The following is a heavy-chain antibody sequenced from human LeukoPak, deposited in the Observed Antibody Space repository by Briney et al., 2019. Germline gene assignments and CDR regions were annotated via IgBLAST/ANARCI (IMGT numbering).Heavy chain of an antibody. CDR2: TYYRSKWYN. Sequence: SQTLSLTCAISGDSVSSNSAARNWIRQSPSRGLEWLGRTYYRSKWYNDYAVSVKSRITINPDTSKNQFSLQLNSVTPEDTAVYYCARAGISIAARPYGWFDPWGQGTLVTVSS. V-gene: IGHV6-1*01. CDR3: ARAGISIAARPYGWFDP. CDR1: GDSVSSNSAA. J-gene: IGHJ5*02. D-gene: IGHD6-6*01.